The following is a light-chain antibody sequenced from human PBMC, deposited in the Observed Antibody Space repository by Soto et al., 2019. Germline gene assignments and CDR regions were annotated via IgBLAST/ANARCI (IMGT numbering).Light chain of an antibody. V-gene: IGKV3-15*01. CDR1: QNVTGN. CDR2: ATS. CDR3: QQYNNWPPWT. J-gene: IGKJ1*01. Sequence: EIVMTQSPATLPASPGERPTLSCRAIQNVTGNLAWYRQNPAQPPRLLIHATSSRPTGIPDRFSGSGSGTEFTLTISSLQSEDFAVYYCQQYNNWPPWTFGQGTKVEIK.